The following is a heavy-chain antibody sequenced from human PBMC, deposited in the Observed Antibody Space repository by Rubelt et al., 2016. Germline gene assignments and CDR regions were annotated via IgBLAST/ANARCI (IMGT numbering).Heavy chain of an antibody. CDR1: GGSISGYY. D-gene: IGHD1-26*01. CDR2: INHSGST. Sequence: QVQLQESGPGLVKPSETLSLTCTVSGGSISGYYWTWIRQPPGKGLEWIGEINHSGSTNYNPSLKSRVTISVDTSKKQISLKMSSVTAADTAVYYCARHDTGSFLFDFWGQGTPVTVSS. J-gene: IGHJ4*02. V-gene: IGHV4-34*01. CDR3: ARHDTGSFLFDF.